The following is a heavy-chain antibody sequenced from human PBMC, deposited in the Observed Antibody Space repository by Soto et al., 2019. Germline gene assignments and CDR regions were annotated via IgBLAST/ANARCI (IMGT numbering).Heavy chain of an antibody. V-gene: IGHV1-2*02. CDR2: INPNSGGT. J-gene: IGHJ1*01. D-gene: IGHD6-19*01. CDR1: GYTFIGYY. Sequence: GASVKVSCKASGYTFIGYYMHWVRQAPGQGLEWMGWINPNSGGTNYAQKFQGRVTMTRDTSISTAYMELSRLRSDDTAVYYCARATGYSSAYFRYSGPGTLVTVSS. CDR3: ARATGYSSAYFRY.